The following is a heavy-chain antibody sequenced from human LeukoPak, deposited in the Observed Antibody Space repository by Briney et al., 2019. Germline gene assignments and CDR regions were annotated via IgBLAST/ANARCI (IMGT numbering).Heavy chain of an antibody. J-gene: IGHJ4*02. CDR2: IYPRDGST. CDR3: ARDQEGFDY. V-gene: IGHV1-46*01. Sequence: VASVKVSCKASGYIFTNNYLHWVRQAPGQGLEWMGMIYPRDGSTSYAQNFQGRVTVTRDTSTTTVHMELRGLRSEDTAVYYCARDQEGFDYWGQGTVVTVSS. CDR1: GYIFTNNY.